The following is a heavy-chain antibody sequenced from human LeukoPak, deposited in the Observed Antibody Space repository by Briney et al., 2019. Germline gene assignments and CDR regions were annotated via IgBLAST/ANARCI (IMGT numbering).Heavy chain of an antibody. CDR1: GFTFSSYAMH. J-gene: IGHJ4*02. D-gene: IGHD2-8*02. CDR2: IYYSGST. V-gene: IGHV4-39*01. Sequence: PGGSLRLSCAASGFTFSSYAMHWVRQAPGKGLEWIGSIYYSGSTYYNPSLKSRVTISVDTSKNQFSLKLSSVTAADTAVYYCARHSLSWYYFDYWGRGTLVTVSS. CDR3: ARHSLSWYYFDY.